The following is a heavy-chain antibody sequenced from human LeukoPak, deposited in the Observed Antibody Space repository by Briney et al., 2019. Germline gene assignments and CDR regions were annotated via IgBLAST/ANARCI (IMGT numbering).Heavy chain of an antibody. CDR2: MNPNSGNT. CDR1: GYTFTSYD. D-gene: IGHD3-3*01. V-gene: IGHV1-8*01. Sequence: GASVKVSCKASGYTFTSYDINWVRQATGQGLEWMGWMNPNSGNTGYAQKFQGRVTMTRNTSISTAYMELSSLRSEDTAVYYCARMRFTIFGVVMNNNWFDPWGQGTLVTVSS. CDR3: ARMRFTIFGVVMNNNWFDP. J-gene: IGHJ5*02.